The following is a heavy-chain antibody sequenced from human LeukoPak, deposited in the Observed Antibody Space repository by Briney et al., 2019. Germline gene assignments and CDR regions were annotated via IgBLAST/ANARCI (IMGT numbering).Heavy chain of an antibody. Sequence: PGGSLRLSCEASGFTFDDYAMHWVRQGPGKGLEWVSGISWNSGRIGYADSVKGRFTISRDNAKNSLYLQMNSLRAEDTALYYCAKDNGRGWELPLFQHWGQGTLVTVSS. D-gene: IGHD1-26*01. V-gene: IGHV3-9*01. CDR1: GFTFDDYA. CDR3: AKDNGRGWELPLFQH. CDR2: ISWNSGRI. J-gene: IGHJ1*01.